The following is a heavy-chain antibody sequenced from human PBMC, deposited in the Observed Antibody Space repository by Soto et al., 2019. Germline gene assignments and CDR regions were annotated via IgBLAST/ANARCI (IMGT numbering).Heavy chain of an antibody. CDR2: ISYDGSNK. D-gene: IGHD3-22*01. J-gene: IGHJ3*02. CDR3: AKIIPYYYVSSGSPGALDI. CDR1: GFTFSTSA. V-gene: IGHV3-30*18. Sequence: GESLKISCAASGFTFSTSAIHWVRQAPGKGLEWVAVISYDGSNKYYADSVKGRFTISRDNSKNTLYLQMNSLRAEDTAVYYCAKIIPYYYVSSGSPGALDISAQGSMVTGS.